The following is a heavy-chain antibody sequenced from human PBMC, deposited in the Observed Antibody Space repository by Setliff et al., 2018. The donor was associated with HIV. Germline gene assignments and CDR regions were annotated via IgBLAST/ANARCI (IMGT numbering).Heavy chain of an antibody. J-gene: IGHJ4*02. CDR3: ARELLRSWDGSENSYKPYYFDY. CDR1: GYSISNGFY. D-gene: IGHD3-10*01. V-gene: IGHV4-61*09. CDR2: IYTSGST. Sequence: SETLSLTCIVSGYSISNGFYWSWIRQPAGKGLEWIGHIYTSGSTNYNPSLKSRVTISVDTSRNQFSLKLSSVTAADTAVYYCARELLRSWDGSENSYKPYYFDYWGQGTLVTVSS.